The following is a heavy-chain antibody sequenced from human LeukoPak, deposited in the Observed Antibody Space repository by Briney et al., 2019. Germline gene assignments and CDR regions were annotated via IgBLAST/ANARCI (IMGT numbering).Heavy chain of an antibody. CDR3: ARHGYTSGWVRS. CDR1: GFTVSSNY. Sequence: PGGSLRLSCEASGFTVSSNYMSWVRQAPGKGLEWVSVIYSGGSTYYADSVKGRFTISRDNSKNTLYLQMNSLRAEGTAVYYCARHGYTSGWVRSWGQGTLVTVST. J-gene: IGHJ4*02. V-gene: IGHV3-53*01. D-gene: IGHD6-19*01. CDR2: IYSGGST.